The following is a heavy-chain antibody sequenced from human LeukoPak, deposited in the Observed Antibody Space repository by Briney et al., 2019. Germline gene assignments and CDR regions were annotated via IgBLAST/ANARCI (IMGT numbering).Heavy chain of an antibody. V-gene: IGHV3-21*01. CDR3: AVYGSGFNP. D-gene: IGHD3-10*01. Sequence: GGSLRLSCAASGFTFSSYNMNWVRQAPGKGLECVSSISGSGIYTYYADSVKGRLTISGDNAKNSLYLQMNSLRAEDTAVYYCAVYGSGFNPWGHGTLVTVSS. CDR1: GFTFSSYN. J-gene: IGHJ5*02. CDR2: ISGSGIYT.